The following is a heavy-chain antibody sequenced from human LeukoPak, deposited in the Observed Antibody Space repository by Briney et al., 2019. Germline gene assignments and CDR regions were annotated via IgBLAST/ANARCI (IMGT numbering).Heavy chain of an antibody. V-gene: IGHV4-38-2*02. CDR1: VYSISSGYY. D-gene: IGHD6-6*01. Sequence: SETLSLTCTVSVYSISSGYYWGWIRQPPGKGLEWIGSVHHSGDTNYNPSLKSRVTISVDTSKNQFSLKLSSVTAADTAVYYCARGRAARPYYFDYWGQGTLVTVSS. CDR3: ARGRAARPYYFDY. CDR2: VHHSGDT. J-gene: IGHJ4*02.